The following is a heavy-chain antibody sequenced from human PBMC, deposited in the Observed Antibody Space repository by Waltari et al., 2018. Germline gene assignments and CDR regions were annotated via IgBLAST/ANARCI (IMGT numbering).Heavy chain of an antibody. V-gene: IGHV4-31*03. CDR1: GGSISSGGYY. J-gene: IGHJ1*01. Sequence: QVQLQESGPGLVKPSQTLSLTCTVSGGSISSGGYYWSWIRQHPGQGLEWIGYIYYSGSTYYNPSLKSRVTISVDTSKNQFSLKLSSVTAADTAVYYCARDAFDYYDSSGYRYFQHWGQGTLVTVSS. CDR2: IYYSGST. CDR3: ARDAFDYYDSSGYRYFQH. D-gene: IGHD3-22*01.